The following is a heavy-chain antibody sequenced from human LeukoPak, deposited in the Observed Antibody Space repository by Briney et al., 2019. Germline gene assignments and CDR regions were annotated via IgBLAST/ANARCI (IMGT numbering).Heavy chain of an antibody. D-gene: IGHD2-15*01. CDR1: GFTFSSYW. CDR3: ARDLEVVVAATNVFDY. Sequence: GGSLRLSCAASGFTFSSYWMSWVRQAPGKGLEWVANIKQDGNEKYYVDSVKGRFTISRDNAKNSLYLQMNSLRAEDTAVYYCARDLEVVVAATNVFDYWGQGTLVTVSS. CDR2: IKQDGNEK. J-gene: IGHJ4*02. V-gene: IGHV3-7*03.